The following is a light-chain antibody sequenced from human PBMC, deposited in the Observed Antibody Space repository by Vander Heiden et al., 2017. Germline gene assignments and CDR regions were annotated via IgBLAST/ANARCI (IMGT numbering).Light chain of an antibody. CDR1: ELGEKY. Sequence: SYELTQPPSVSVSQGQTASITCSGDELGEKYLCWYHQKPGQSPVLVIYQDSKRPSGIPERFSGSNSGNTATLTITGTQAMDEADYYCQAWDSSAGVFGGGTKLTVL. CDR3: QAWDSSAGV. V-gene: IGLV3-1*01. CDR2: QDS. J-gene: IGLJ2*01.